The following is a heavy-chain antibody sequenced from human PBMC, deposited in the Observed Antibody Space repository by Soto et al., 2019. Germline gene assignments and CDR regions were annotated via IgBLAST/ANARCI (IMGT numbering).Heavy chain of an antibody. V-gene: IGHV1-8*01. J-gene: IGHJ3*02. CDR2: MNPNSGNT. D-gene: IGHD3-3*01. CDR3: ASGHVTFFGVANAFDI. Sequence: ASVKVSCKASGYTFTSYDINWVRQATGQGLEWMGWMNPNSGNTGYAQKFQGRVTMTRNTSISTAYMELSSLRSEDTAVYYCASGHVTFFGVANAFDIWGQGTMVTVSS. CDR1: GYTFTSYD.